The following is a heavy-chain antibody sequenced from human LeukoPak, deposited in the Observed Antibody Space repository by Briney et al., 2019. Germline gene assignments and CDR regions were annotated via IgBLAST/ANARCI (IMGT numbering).Heavy chain of an antibody. CDR1: GFTSRSSG. D-gene: IGHD2-2*01. V-gene: IGHV3-30*03. J-gene: IGHJ5*02. Sequence: PGTSLRLSCADSGFTSRSSGMHWVRQAPGKGLEWVARISYDVIETNYADSVEGRFSISRDTSKNTVYLQMSSLRTEDTAVYYCATEADCSGTSCLALDRWGQGTPVIVSS. CDR3: ATEADCSGTSCLALDR. CDR2: ISYDVIET.